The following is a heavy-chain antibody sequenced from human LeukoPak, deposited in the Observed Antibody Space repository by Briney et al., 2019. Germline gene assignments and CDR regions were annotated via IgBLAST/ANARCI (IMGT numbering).Heavy chain of an antibody. V-gene: IGHV3-53*01. Sequence: GGSLRPSCAASGFTVSSNYMSWVRQAPGKGLEWVSVIYSGGSTYYADSVKGRFTISRDNSKNTLYLQMNSLRAEDTAVYYCAREMGSSGWQPFDYWGQGTLVTVSS. CDR3: AREMGSSGWQPFDY. J-gene: IGHJ4*02. CDR2: IYSGGST. D-gene: IGHD6-19*01. CDR1: GFTVSSNY.